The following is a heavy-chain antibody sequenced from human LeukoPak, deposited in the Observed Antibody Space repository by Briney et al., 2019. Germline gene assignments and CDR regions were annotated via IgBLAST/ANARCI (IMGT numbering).Heavy chain of an antibody. J-gene: IGHJ4*02. D-gene: IGHD2-15*01. V-gene: IGHV3-23*01. CDR2: ITGGGATT. CDR1: GFTFSGYA. CDR3: AKGDCGGTCLLIDN. Sequence: SGGSLRLSCAASGFTFSGYAMSWVRQAPGKGLEWVSLITGGGATTYYADSVRGRFTVSRDNSKNTLYLQMNSLRAEDTAVYFCAKGDCGGTCLLIDNWGQGTLVTVSS.